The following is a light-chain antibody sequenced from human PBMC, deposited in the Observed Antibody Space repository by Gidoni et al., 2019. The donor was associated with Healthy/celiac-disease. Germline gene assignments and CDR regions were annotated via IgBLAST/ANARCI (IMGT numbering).Light chain of an antibody. V-gene: IGKV1-39*01. CDR1: QSISSY. CDR3: QHSYSTPLT. CDR2: TAF. Sequence: DIELTQSPSSLSASVGDRVNITCRASQSISSYLNGYQQKPGKAPKLLIYTAFSLQSGVPSSFSGIGSGTDFTLTTSSRQPVDFSPFYCQHSYSTPLTFGGGTKVEIK. J-gene: IGKJ4*01.